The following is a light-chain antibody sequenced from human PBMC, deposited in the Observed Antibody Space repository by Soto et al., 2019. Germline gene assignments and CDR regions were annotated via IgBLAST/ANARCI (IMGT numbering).Light chain of an antibody. CDR2: EVA. CDR1: SSDVGGYNY. J-gene: IGLJ1*01. V-gene: IGLV2-14*01. CDR3: TSYTGSITYV. Sequence: QSALTQPASVSGSPGQSITISCTGTSSDVGGYNYVSWYQQHPGKAPKLMIYEVANRPSGVSNRFSGSKSGNTASLTISGLQAEDEADYYCTSYTGSITYVFGTGTKLTVL.